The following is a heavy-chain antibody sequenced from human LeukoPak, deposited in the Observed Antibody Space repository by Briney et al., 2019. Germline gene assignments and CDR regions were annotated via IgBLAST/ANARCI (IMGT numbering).Heavy chain of an antibody. CDR2: IDSSSATT. J-gene: IGHJ1*01. V-gene: IGHV3-48*01. CDR3: AGSTVWSGIFQY. CDR1: GFTFSYYS. Sequence: GGSLRLSCAASGFTFSYYSMTWVRQAPGKGLEWVSYIDSSSATTYYADSVKGRFTISRDNAKNSLSLQINSLRAEDTAVYYCAGSTVWSGIFQYWGQGTLVTVSS. D-gene: IGHD3-3*01.